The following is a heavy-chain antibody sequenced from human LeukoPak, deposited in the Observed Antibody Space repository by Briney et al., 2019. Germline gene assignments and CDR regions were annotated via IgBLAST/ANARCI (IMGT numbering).Heavy chain of an antibody. CDR1: GFTFSSYA. D-gene: IGHD6-13*01. CDR3: ARGGAAALGTARNWFDP. J-gene: IGHJ5*02. CDR2: INHSGST. V-gene: IGHV4-34*01. Sequence: GSLRLSCAASGFTFSSYAMSWVRQAPGKGLEWIGEINHSGSTNYNPSLKSRVTISVDTSKNQFSLKLSSVTAADTAVYYCARGGAAALGTARNWFDPWGQGTLVTVSS.